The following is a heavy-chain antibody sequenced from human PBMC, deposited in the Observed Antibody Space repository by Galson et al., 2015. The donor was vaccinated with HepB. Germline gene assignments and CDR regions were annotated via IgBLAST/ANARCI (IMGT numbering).Heavy chain of an antibody. D-gene: IGHD3-22*01. V-gene: IGHV3-49*03. J-gene: IGHJ1*01. CDR2: IRGKAYGGTT. CDR3: TRGYYYDSSGYYYVGYFLH. CDR1: GFTFGDYA. Sequence: SLRLSCAASGFTFGDYAMSWFRQAPGKGLEWVGFIRGKAYGGTTEYAASVKGRFTISRDDSKSIAYLQMNSLKTEDTAVYYCTRGYYYDSSGYYYVGYFLHWREGTLVTVSS.